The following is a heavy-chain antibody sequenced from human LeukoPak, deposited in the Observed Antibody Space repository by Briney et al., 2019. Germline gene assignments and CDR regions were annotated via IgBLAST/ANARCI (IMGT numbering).Heavy chain of an antibody. J-gene: IGHJ6*03. V-gene: IGHV4-39*01. CDR3: ARHSGQNYYYYMDV. Sequence: SETLSLTCTVSGGSISSGGYYWSWIRQPPGKGLEWIGEINHSGSTNYNPSLKSRVTISVDTSKNQFSLKLSSVTAADTAVYYCARHSGQNYYYYMDVWGKGTTVTVSS. CDR1: GGSISSGGYY. CDR2: INHSGST.